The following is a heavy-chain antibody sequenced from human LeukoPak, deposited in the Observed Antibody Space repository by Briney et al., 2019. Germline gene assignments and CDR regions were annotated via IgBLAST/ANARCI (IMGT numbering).Heavy chain of an antibody. V-gene: IGHV3-74*01. CDR3: ARDITLTRGGRSDY. Sequence: PGGSLRLSCAASGFTFSSYWMYWVRQAPGKGLVWVSRINTDGRTTNYADSVKGRFTISRDNAKNTLYLQMNSLRAEDTAVYYCARDITLTRGGRSDYWCHGTLVTVSA. D-gene: IGHD3-10*01. J-gene: IGHJ4*01. CDR2: INTDGRTT. CDR1: GFTFSSYW.